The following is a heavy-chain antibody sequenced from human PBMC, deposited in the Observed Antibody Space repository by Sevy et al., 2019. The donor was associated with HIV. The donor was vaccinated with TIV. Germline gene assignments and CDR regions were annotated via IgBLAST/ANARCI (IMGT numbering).Heavy chain of an antibody. V-gene: IGHV3-43*01. J-gene: IGHJ4*02. CDR2: ISWDGGST. CDR1: GFTFDDHT. CDR3: AKDMASEGGGAYYFDY. D-gene: IGHD3-16*01. Sequence: GGSLRLSCAASGFTFDDHTMHWVRQPPGKGLEWVSLISWDGGSTYYADSVKGRFTISRDNIKNSLFLQMNSLGAEDTALYYCAKDMASEGGGAYYFDYWGQGTLVTVSS.